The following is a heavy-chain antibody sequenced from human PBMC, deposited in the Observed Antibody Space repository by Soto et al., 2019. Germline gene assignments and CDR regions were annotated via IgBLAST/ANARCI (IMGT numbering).Heavy chain of an antibody. CDR2: FDPEGGEA. V-gene: IGHV1-24*01. Sequence: GASVKVSCKISGHTLTELSIHWVRQAPGKGLEWMGGFDPEGGEAIYAQKWHGRVTVTEDTVTGTAYMELRGLKSDDTAVYYCAKTPMTTLIYFDYWGQGTLVTVSS. J-gene: IGHJ4*02. CDR3: AKTPMTTLIYFDY. D-gene: IGHD4-17*01. CDR1: GHTLTELS.